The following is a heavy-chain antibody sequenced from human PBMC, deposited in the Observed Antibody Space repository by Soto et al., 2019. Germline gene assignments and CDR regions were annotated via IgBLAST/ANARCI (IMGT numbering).Heavy chain of an antibody. D-gene: IGHD3-10*01. V-gene: IGHV4-31*03. CDR2: IYSSGNT. Sequence: PSETLSLTCSVSGGSTDSGSYFWSWIRQHPRKGLEWIGYIYSSGNTYYNPFFRSRVSISPDTSKNQFSLKLNSVTTADTAVYYCARGVTSTGWFDPWGQGILVTVSS. CDR3: ARGVTSTGWFDP. CDR1: GGSTDSGSYF. J-gene: IGHJ5*02.